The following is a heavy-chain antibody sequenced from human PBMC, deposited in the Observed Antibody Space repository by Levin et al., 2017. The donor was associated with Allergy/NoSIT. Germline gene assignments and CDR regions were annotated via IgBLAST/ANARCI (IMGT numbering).Heavy chain of an antibody. CDR1: GGSVSSSSYY. D-gene: IGHD3-22*01. CDR3: ARSHDSTGYFN. V-gene: IGHV4-61*01. Sequence: SEALSLTCTVSGGSVSSSSYYWSWIRQPPGKGLEWIGCISYSGTTNYNPSLKSRVTISVDTSKNQFSLKLSSVTAADTAVYYCARSHDSTGYFNWGQGTLVTVSS. CDR2: ISYSGTT. J-gene: IGHJ4*02.